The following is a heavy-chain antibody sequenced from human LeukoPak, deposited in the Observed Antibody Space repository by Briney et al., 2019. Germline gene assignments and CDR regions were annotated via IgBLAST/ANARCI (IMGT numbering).Heavy chain of an antibody. CDR1: GLTFADYT. D-gene: IGHD6-6*01. V-gene: IGHV3-43*01. J-gene: IGHJ6*03. CDR3: SSSSEIFYMDV. CDR2: ISRNGVAT. Sequence: GGSLRLSCAASGLTFADYTMHWVRQAPGKGLEWVSLISRNGVATKYADSVRGRFTISRDNAKNTLYLQMNSLRAEDTAVYYCSSSSEIFYMDVWGKGTTVTVSS.